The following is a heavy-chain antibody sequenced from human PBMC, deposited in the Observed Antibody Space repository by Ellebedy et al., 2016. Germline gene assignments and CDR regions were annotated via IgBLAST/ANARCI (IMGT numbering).Heavy chain of an antibody. CDR1: GGTFSSYA. CDR3: ARASGDGYTTGYGMDV. Sequence: SVKVSCXASGGTFSSYAISWVRQAPGQGLEWMGGIIPIFGTANYAQKFQGRVTITADESTSTAYMELSSLRSEDTAVYYCARASGDGYTTGYGMDVWGQGTTVTVSS. V-gene: IGHV1-69*13. D-gene: IGHD5-24*01. CDR2: IIPIFGTA. J-gene: IGHJ6*02.